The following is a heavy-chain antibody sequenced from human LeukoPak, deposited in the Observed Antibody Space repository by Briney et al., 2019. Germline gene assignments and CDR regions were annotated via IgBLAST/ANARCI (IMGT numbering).Heavy chain of an antibody. J-gene: IGHJ4*02. Sequence: GGSLRLSCAASGFSFNNYVMSWVRQAPGKGLEWVSAISGDGARTYYADSVKGQFTISRDNSKNTLDLQMNSLRAEDTAIYYCAKTVVVITFRFDSWGQGSLVTVSS. D-gene: IGHD2-21*01. V-gene: IGHV3-23*01. CDR1: GFSFNNYV. CDR3: AKTVVVITFRFDS. CDR2: ISGDGART.